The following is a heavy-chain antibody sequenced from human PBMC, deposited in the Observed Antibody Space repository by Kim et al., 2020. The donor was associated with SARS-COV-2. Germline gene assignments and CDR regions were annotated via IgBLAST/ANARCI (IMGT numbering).Heavy chain of an antibody. V-gene: IGHV3-23*01. Sequence: GRFTISRERPKNTVYLQMNSLRPEDTAVYYCAKERYCSGGSCSGDFDYWGQGTLVTVSS. D-gene: IGHD2-15*01. J-gene: IGHJ4*02. CDR3: AKERYCSGGSCSGDFDY.